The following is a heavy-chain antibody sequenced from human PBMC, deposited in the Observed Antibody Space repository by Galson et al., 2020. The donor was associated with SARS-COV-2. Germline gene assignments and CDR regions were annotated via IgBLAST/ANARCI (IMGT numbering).Heavy chain of an antibody. D-gene: IGHD3-3*01. V-gene: IGHV3-53*04. CDR3: ARDNQDFWSGYYYYYMDV. CDR2: IYSGGST. J-gene: IGHJ6*03. Sequence: GGSLRLSCAASGFTVSSNYMSWVRQAPGKGLEWVSVIYSGGSTYYADSVKGRFTISRHNSKNTLYLQMNSLRAEDTAVYYCARDNQDFWSGYYYYYMDVWGKGTTVTVSS. CDR1: GFTVSSNY.